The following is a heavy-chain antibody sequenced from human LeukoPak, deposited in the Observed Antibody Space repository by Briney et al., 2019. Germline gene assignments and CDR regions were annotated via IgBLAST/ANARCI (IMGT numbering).Heavy chain of an antibody. J-gene: IGHJ4*02. CDR1: GYSFTSYW. Sequence: GESLKISCKGSGYSFTSYWISWVRQAPGKGLEWVANIRQRGSDKYYVDSVKGRFTISRDNAENSLYLQVNSLRAEDTAVYYCARGRYGGNSYYFDYWGQGTLVTVSS. CDR2: IRQRGSDK. V-gene: IGHV3-7*01. CDR3: ARGRYGGNSYYFDY. D-gene: IGHD4-23*01.